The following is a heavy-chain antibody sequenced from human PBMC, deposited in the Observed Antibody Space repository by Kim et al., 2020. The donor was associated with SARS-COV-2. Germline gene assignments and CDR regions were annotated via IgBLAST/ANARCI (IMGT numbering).Heavy chain of an antibody. CDR3: AIGQPLDY. CDR1: GGSIRSGGKF. CDR2: ISYSGNS. J-gene: IGHJ4*02. V-gene: IGHV4-31*03. D-gene: IGHD2-2*01. Sequence: SETLSLTCSVSGGSIRSGGKFWTWIRQHPAKGLEWIGYISYSGNSHYSPSLRSRVSISLQTSENQFSLELTSVTAADTAVYYCAIGQPLDYWGQGIRVTV.